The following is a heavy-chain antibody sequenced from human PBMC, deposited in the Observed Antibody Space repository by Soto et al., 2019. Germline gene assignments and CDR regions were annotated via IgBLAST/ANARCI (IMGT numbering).Heavy chain of an antibody. V-gene: IGHV3-23*01. CDR3: AKDFRIDPDP. J-gene: IGHJ5*02. CDR1: GFIFRSYG. CDR2: ISGSGGST. D-gene: IGHD2-15*01. Sequence: PGGSLRLSCAASGFIFRSYGMHWVRQAPGKGLEWVSAISGSGGSTYYADSVKGRFTISRDNSKNTLYLQMNSLRAEDTAVYYCAKDFRIDPDPWGQGTLVTVSS.